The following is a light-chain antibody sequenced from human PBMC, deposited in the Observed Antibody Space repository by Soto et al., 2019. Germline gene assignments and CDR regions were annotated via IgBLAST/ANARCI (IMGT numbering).Light chain of an antibody. CDR1: QSVSNY. CDR3: QQYNSGPYT. CDR2: GAS. J-gene: IGKJ2*01. V-gene: IGKV3-15*01. Sequence: EIVLTQSPATLSLSPGERATLSCRASQSVSNYLAWYQQKPGQAPRLLIYGASTRATGVPARFSGSGSGTEFTLTISSLQSEDFAVYYCQQYNSGPYTFGQGTKLEIK.